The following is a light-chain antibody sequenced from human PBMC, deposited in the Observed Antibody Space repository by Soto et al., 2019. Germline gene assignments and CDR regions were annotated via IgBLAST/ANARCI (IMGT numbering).Light chain of an antibody. V-gene: IGLV2-23*02. Sequence: QSVLTQPASVSGSPGQSITISCTGTSSDVGNYNLVSWYQQHPGKASKLMIYEVSKRPSGVSDRFSGSKSGNTASLTISGFQAEDEADYYCCSYAGSSTLYVFGTGTKVTVL. CDR2: EVS. J-gene: IGLJ1*01. CDR3: CSYAGSSTLYV. CDR1: SSDVGNYNL.